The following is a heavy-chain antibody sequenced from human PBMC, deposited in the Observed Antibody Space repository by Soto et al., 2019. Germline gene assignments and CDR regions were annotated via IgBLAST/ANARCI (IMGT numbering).Heavy chain of an antibody. CDR2: IDPTDSYA. D-gene: IGHD3-10*01. CDR1: GYNFTNYW. J-gene: IGHJ4*02. V-gene: IGHV5-10-1*01. Sequence: EVQLVQSGAEVKKPGESLRISCRGSGYNFTNYWLSWVRQMPGKGLEWMGRIDPTDSYANYSPSFQGHVTISADKSFSTAYLQWSSLKASDTAMYYCARHPVRGLIDYWGQGTLVTVSS. CDR3: ARHPVRGLIDY.